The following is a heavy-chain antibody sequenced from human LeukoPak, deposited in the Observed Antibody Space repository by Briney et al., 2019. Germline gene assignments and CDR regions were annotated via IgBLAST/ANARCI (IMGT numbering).Heavy chain of an antibody. CDR3: ARDRRSYYYDSSGYKDDYSFDY. J-gene: IGHJ4*02. D-gene: IGHD3-22*01. CDR1: GFTVSSNY. V-gene: IGHV3-53*01. CDR2: IYSGGST. Sequence: GGSLRLSCAASGFTVSSNYMSWVRQAPGKGLEWVSVIYSGGSTYYADSVKGRFTISRDNSKNTLYLQMNSLRAEDTAVYYCARDRRSYYYDSSGYKDDYSFDYWGQGTLVSVSS.